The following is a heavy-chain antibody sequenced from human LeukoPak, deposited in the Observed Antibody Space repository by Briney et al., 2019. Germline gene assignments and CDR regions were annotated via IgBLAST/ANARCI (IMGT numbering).Heavy chain of an antibody. V-gene: IGHV3-21*04. J-gene: IGHJ3*02. CDR2: ISSSSSYI. D-gene: IGHD1-26*01. Sequence: GGSLRLSCAASGFTFSSYSMNWVRQAPGKGLEWVSSISSSSSYIYYADSVKGRFTISRDNSKNTLYLQMNSLRAEDTAVYYCAREAKGYSGSYTAPFDIWGQGTMVTVSS. CDR3: AREAKGYSGSYTAPFDI. CDR1: GFTFSSYS.